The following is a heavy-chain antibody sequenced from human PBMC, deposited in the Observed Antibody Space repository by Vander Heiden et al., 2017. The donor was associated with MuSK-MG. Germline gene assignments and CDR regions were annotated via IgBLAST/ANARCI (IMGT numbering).Heavy chain of an antibody. J-gene: IGHJ3*02. CDR2: ISGSGGST. CDR1: GFTFSSYA. V-gene: IGHV3-23*01. Sequence: EVQLLESGGGSVQPGGSLRLSCAASGFTFSSYAMSWVRQAPGKGLEWVSIISGSGGSTYYADSVKGRFTISRDNSKNTLYLQMNSLRAEDTAGYHCAKGLNRGGQWELLTKYAFDIWGQGAMVTVSS. CDR3: AKGLNRGGQWELLTKYAFDI. D-gene: IGHD1-26*01.